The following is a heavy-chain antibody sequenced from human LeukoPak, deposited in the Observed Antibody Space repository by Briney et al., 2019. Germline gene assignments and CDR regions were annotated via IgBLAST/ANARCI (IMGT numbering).Heavy chain of an antibody. CDR3: ARDGHVDTAMASEYYYYGMDV. Sequence: GGSLRLSCAASGFTFISYGMHWVRQTPGKGLEWVAVISSDGSNTFYADSVKGRFTISRDNAKNSLYLQMNGLRAEDTAVYYCARDGHVDTAMASEYYYYGMDVWGQGTTVTVSS. V-gene: IGHV3-30*03. CDR1: GFTFISYG. CDR2: ISSDGSNT. J-gene: IGHJ6*02. D-gene: IGHD5-18*01.